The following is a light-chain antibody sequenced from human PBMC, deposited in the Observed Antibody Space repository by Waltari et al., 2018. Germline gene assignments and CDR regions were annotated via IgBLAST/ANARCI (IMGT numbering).Light chain of an antibody. CDR2: AAS. CDR3: QHYVTLPAT. J-gene: IGKJ1*01. CDR1: QTVSRA. V-gene: IGKV3-20*01. Sequence: ELVLTQYPGTLSLSPGERATLSCRASQTVSRALAWYQQKPDQAPRLLIYAASSRATGIPDRFSGGGSGTDFSLTISRLEPEDFAVYYCQHYVTLPATFGQGTKVAF.